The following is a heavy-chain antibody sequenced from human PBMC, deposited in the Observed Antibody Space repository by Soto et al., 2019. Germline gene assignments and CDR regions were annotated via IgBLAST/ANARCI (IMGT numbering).Heavy chain of an antibody. CDR2: INPSGGST. CDR1: VYNFTSYF. V-gene: IGHV1-46*03. J-gene: IGHJ4*02. CDR3: ARDGGYDAGAFDY. D-gene: IGHD5-12*01. Sequence: ASVKILCKASVYNFTSYFLHWVRQAPGQGLEWMGIINPSGGSTSYAQKFQGRVTMTRDTSTSTVYMELSSLRSEDTAVYYCARDGGYDAGAFDYWGQGTLVTVSS.